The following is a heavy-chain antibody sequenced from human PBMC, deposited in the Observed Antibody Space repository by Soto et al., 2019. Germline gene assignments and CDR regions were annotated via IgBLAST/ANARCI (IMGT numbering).Heavy chain of an antibody. CDR3: ARDPRDGGNGEDY. CDR2: ISASSSYI. V-gene: IGHV3-21*01. Sequence: GGSLRLSCAASGFTFSSYTMNWVRQAPGKGLEWVSSISASSSYIYYRDSLKGRFTISRDNAKNSLYLQMNSLRAEDTAVYYCARDPRDGGNGEDYCGQGTLGTVSS. D-gene: IGHD3-10*01. CDR1: GFTFSSYT. J-gene: IGHJ4*02.